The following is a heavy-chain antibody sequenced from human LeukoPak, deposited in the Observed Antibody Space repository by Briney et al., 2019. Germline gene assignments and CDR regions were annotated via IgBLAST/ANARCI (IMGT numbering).Heavy chain of an antibody. CDR2: IYSGGNT. Sequence: GGSLRLSCAASGFTVSSNYMNWVRQAPGKGLEWVSVIYSGGNTYYADSVKGRFTISRDNSKNTLYLQMNSLRAEDTAVYYCARDYYDSSGYYRFDYWGQGTLVTVSS. CDR1: GFTVSSNY. D-gene: IGHD3-22*01. CDR3: ARDYYDSSGYYRFDY. V-gene: IGHV3-53*01. J-gene: IGHJ4*02.